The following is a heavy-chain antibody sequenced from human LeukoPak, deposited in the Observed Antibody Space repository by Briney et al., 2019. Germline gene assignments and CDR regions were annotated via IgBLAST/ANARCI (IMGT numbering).Heavy chain of an antibody. CDR2: IYYSGST. D-gene: IGHD6-25*01. Sequence: SETLSLTCTVSGGSISSYYWSWIRQPPGKGLEWIGYIYYSGSTNYNPSLKSRVTISVDTSKNQFSLKLSPVTAADTAVYYCASKQRPGAPYYYGMDVWGQGTTVTVSS. V-gene: IGHV4-59*12. J-gene: IGHJ6*02. CDR1: GGSISSYY. CDR3: ASKQRPGAPYYYGMDV.